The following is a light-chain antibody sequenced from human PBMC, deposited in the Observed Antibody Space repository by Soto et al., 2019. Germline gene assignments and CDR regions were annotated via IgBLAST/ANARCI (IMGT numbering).Light chain of an antibody. Sequence: DIVMTQSPDSLAVSLGERATLNCKSSQRVLHRPTTKNYLGWYHQKPGQHPKLLIYWESTSESGVPDRFSGSGAGTDFALTISSLQAEGVTVYYCQQFYSDVTFGQGTQGEIK. CDR1: QRVLHRPTTKNY. J-gene: IGKJ1*01. CDR3: QQFYSDVT. CDR2: WES. V-gene: IGKV4-1*01.